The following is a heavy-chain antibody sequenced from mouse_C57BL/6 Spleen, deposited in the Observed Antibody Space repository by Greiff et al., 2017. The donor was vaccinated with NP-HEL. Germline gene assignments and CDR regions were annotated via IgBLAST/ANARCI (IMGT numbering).Heavy chain of an antibody. CDR2: IDPSDSET. CDR1: GYTFTSYW. Sequence: QVQLQQPGAELVRPGSSVKLSCKASGYTFTSYWMHWVKQRPIQGLEWIGNIDPSDSETHYNQKFKDKATLTVDKSSSTAYMQLSSLTSEDSAVYYCARDDSRDAMDYWGQGTSVTVSS. V-gene: IGHV1-52*01. CDR3: ARDDSRDAMDY. J-gene: IGHJ4*01. D-gene: IGHD2-4*01.